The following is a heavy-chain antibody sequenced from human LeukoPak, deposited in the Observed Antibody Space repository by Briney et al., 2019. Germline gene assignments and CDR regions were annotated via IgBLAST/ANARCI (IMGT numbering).Heavy chain of an antibody. CDR2: IYYSGGT. CDR1: GGSISSHY. J-gene: IGHJ4*02. CDR3: AREESPDYCSGGSCYFDY. Sequence: SETLSLTCTVSGGSISSHYWSWIRQPPGKGLEWIGYIYYSGGTNYNPSLKSRVTISVDTSKNQFSLKLSSVTAADTAVYYCAREESPDYCSGGSCYFDYWGQGTLVTVSS. D-gene: IGHD2-15*01. V-gene: IGHV4-59*11.